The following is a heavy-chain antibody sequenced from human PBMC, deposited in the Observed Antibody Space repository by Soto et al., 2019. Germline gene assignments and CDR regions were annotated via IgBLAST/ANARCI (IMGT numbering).Heavy chain of an antibody. CDR2: IYHSGST. Sequence: LSLTCTVSGGCSSSSYYWGWIRQPPGKGLEWIGYIYHSGSTYYNPSLKSRVTISVDRSKNQFSLKLSSVTAADTAVYYCAREGYGVEGSWFDPWGQGTLVTVSS. CDR3: AREGYGVEGSWFDP. CDR1: GGCSSSSYY. V-gene: IGHV4-30-2*01. J-gene: IGHJ5*02. D-gene: IGHD1-1*01.